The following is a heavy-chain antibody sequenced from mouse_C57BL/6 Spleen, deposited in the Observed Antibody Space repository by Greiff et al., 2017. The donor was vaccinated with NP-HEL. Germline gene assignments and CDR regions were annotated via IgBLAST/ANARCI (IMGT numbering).Heavy chain of an antibody. Sequence: QVQLQQPGAELVKPGASVKLSCKASGYTFTSYWMQWVKQRPGQGLEWIGVIDPSDSYTNYNQKFKGKATLTVDTSSSTAYMQLSSLTSEDSAVYYCARIIEGDYGGVDYWGQGTTLTVSS. V-gene: IGHV1-50*01. CDR3: ARIIEGDYGGVDY. D-gene: IGHD2-4*01. CDR2: IDPSDSYT. J-gene: IGHJ2*01. CDR1: GYTFTSYW.